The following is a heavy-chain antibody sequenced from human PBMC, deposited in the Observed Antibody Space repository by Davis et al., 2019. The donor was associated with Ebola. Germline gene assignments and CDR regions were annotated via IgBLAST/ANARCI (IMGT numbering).Heavy chain of an antibody. D-gene: IGHD6-19*01. CDR1: GGTFSSYA. J-gene: IGHJ4*02. Sequence: SVKVSCKASGGTFSSYAISWVRQAPGQGLEWMGGIIPIFDTANYAQKFQGRVTITADESTSTVYMELSSLRSEDTAVYYCARETAVAGWGFDYWGQGTLVTVSS. V-gene: IGHV1-69*13. CDR3: ARETAVAGWGFDY. CDR2: IIPIFDTA.